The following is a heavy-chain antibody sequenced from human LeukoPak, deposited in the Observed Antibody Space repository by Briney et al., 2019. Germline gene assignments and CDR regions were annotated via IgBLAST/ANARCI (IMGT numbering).Heavy chain of an antibody. J-gene: IGHJ6*02. V-gene: IGHV1-24*01. D-gene: IGHD5-18*01. Sequence: ASVKVSYKVSGYTLTELSMHWVRQAPGKGLEWMGGFDPEDGETIYAQKFQGRVTMTEDTSTDTAYMELSSLRSEDTAVYYCATDPTAGFEDGMDVWGQGTTVTVSS. CDR1: GYTLTELS. CDR3: ATDPTAGFEDGMDV. CDR2: FDPEDGET.